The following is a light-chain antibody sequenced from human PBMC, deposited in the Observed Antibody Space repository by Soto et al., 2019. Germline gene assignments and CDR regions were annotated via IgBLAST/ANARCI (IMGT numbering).Light chain of an antibody. CDR2: GAS. V-gene: IGKV3-15*01. Sequence: EIVMTQSPATLSVSPGERATLSCRASQSVSSNLAWYQQKPGQAPRLLIYGASTRATGIPARFSGSGSGTEFTLTISSLQSEDFAVYYCQQYNNWPWTFVHGTKVEIK. CDR3: QQYNNWPWT. J-gene: IGKJ1*01. CDR1: QSVSSN.